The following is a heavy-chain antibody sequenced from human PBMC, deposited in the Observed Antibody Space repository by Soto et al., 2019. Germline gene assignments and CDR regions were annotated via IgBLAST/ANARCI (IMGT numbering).Heavy chain of an antibody. Sequence: PGGSLRLSCAASGFTFSSYGMHWVRQAPGKGLEWVAVISYDGSNKYYADSVKGRLTISRDNSKNTLYLQMNSLRAEDTAVYYCAKEGPAARLAYYGGQGTLVTVSS. D-gene: IGHD6-6*01. CDR2: ISYDGSNK. J-gene: IGHJ4*02. CDR3: AKEGPAARLAYY. V-gene: IGHV3-30*18. CDR1: GFTFSSYG.